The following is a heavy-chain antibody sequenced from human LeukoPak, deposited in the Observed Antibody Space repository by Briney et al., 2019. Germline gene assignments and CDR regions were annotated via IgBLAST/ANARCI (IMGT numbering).Heavy chain of an antibody. CDR2: ISSSSSYI. J-gene: IGHJ4*02. V-gene: IGHV3-21*01. Sequence: GGSLRLSCAASGFTFSSYNMNWVRQAPGKGLEWVSSISSSSSYIYYADSVKGRFTISRDNAKNSLYLQMNSLRAEDTAVYYCAKDLWDYYGSGSTFDYWGQGTLVTVSS. CDR1: GFTFSSYN. CDR3: AKDLWDYYGSGSTFDY. D-gene: IGHD3-10*01.